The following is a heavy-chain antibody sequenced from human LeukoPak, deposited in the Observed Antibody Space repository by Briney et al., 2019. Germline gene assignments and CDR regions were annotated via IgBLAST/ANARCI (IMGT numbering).Heavy chain of an antibody. D-gene: IGHD4-17*01. CDR2: INTNTGNP. J-gene: IGHJ4*02. CDR3: ARDPSSTAPH. Sequence: ASVKVSCKASGYTFTSYDINWVRQATGQGLEWMGWINTNTGNPTYAQGFTGRFVFSLDTSVSTAYLQISSLKAEDTAVYYCARDPSSTAPHWGQGTLVTVSS. CDR1: GYTFTSYD. V-gene: IGHV7-4-1*02.